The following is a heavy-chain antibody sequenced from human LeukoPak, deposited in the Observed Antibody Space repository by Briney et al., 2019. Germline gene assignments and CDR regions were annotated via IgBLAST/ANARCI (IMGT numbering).Heavy chain of an antibody. CDR2: LSFRGST. V-gene: IGHV4-59*08. Sequence: SETLSLTCTVSGGSISSSYWSWIRQPPGKGLEWIGHLSFRGSTKYNPSLQSRVTISTDTSKNQLSLTLTSVTAADTAVYYCARQATRWEDWFDPWGQGTLVTVSS. D-gene: IGHD1-26*01. CDR1: GGSISSSY. CDR3: ARQATRWEDWFDP. J-gene: IGHJ5*02.